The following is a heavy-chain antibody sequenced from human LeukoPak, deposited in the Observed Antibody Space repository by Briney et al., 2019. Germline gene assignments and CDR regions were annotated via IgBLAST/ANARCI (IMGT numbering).Heavy chain of an antibody. CDR3: ARLYSSGWYDY. Sequence: SETLSLTCTVSGGSISSYYWSWIRQPPGKGLEWIAYIYYSGSTNYNPSLKSRVTISVDTSKNQFSLKLSSVTAADTAVYYCARLYSSGWYDYWGQGTLVTVSS. J-gene: IGHJ4*02. D-gene: IGHD6-19*01. V-gene: IGHV4-59*08. CDR1: GGSISSYY. CDR2: IYYSGST.